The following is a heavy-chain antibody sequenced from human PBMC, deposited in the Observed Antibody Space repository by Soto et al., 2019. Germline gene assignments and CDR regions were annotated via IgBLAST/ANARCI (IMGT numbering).Heavy chain of an antibody. CDR1: GFTFSNFG. CDR3: ARPSYGSPFYYGMDV. V-gene: IGHV3-33*01. J-gene: IGHJ6*02. D-gene: IGHD3-10*01. Sequence: QVQLVESGGGVVQPWKSLRLSCVASGFTFSNFGMHWVRQAPGKGLEWVALIYYDGGNKYYADSVKGRFTISRDNSENTLHLQMNSVRAEDTAVYYCARPSYGSPFYYGMDVWGQGTTVTVSS. CDR2: IYYDGGNK.